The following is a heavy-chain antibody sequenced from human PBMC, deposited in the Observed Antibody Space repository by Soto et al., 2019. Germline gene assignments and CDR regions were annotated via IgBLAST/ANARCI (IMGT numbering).Heavy chain of an antibody. V-gene: IGHV3-23*01. CDR3: AKDQFPLYYYDSSGYYRVDAFDI. CDR2: ISGSGGST. J-gene: IGHJ3*02. D-gene: IGHD3-22*01. CDR1: GFTFSSYA. Sequence: PGGSLRLSCAASGFTFSSYAMSWVRQAPGKGLEWVSAISGSGGSTYYADSVKGRFTISRDNSKNTLYLQMNSLRAEDTAVYYCAKDQFPLYYYDSSGYYRVDAFDIWGQGTMVTVSS.